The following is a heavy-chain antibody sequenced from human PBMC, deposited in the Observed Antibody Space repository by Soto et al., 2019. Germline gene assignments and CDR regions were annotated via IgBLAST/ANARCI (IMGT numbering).Heavy chain of an antibody. D-gene: IGHD3-10*01. J-gene: IGHJ6*03. CDR3: ARGTIEVVRGPYYYYYMDV. Sequence: ASVKVSCKASGYTFTSYAMHWVRQAPGQRLEWMGWINAGNGNTKYSQKFQGRVTITRETSASTAYMELSSLRSEDTAVYYCARGTIEVVRGPYYYYYMDVWGKGTTVTVSS. CDR1: GYTFTSYA. CDR2: INAGNGNT. V-gene: IGHV1-3*01.